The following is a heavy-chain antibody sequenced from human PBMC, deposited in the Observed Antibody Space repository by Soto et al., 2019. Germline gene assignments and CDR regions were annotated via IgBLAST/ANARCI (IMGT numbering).Heavy chain of an antibody. CDR2: IYYSGST. CDR3: AKDKRPDGVWDIDY. D-gene: IGHD1-1*01. CDR1: GGSISSYY. V-gene: IGHV4-59*12. Sequence: SETLSLTCTVSGGSISSYYWSWIRQPPGKGLEWIGYIYYSGSTNYNPSLKSRVTISVDTSKSALYLQMNNLRAEDTAVYYCAKDKRPDGVWDIDYWGQGTLVTVSS. J-gene: IGHJ4*02.